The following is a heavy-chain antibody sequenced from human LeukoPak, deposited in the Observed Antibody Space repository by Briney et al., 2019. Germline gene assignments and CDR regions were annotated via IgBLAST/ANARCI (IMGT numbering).Heavy chain of an antibody. Sequence: GASVKVSCKASGYTFTGYYMHWVRQAPGQGLEWMGWINPNSGNTGYAQKFQGRVTMTRNTSISTAYMELSSLRSEDTAVYYCARFPKGPMVRGVIRAYYFDYWGQGTLVTVSS. CDR1: GYTFTGYY. J-gene: IGHJ4*02. V-gene: IGHV1-8*02. CDR2: INPNSGNT. CDR3: ARFPKGPMVRGVIRAYYFDY. D-gene: IGHD3-10*01.